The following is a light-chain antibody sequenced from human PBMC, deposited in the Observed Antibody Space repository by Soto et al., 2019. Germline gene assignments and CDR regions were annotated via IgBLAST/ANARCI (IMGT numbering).Light chain of an antibody. CDR2: GAS. Sequence: NVLTKSPGTLSLSPGERATLSCRASQSVSSSYLAWYQQKLGQRPRLPLFGASSRATGIPDRFSGIGSGSDFTLTVSRLEPEDGAVYYGQQYGSSPWTFGQGTKVEIK. CDR1: QSVSSSY. J-gene: IGKJ1*01. CDR3: QQYGSSPWT. V-gene: IGKV3-20*01.